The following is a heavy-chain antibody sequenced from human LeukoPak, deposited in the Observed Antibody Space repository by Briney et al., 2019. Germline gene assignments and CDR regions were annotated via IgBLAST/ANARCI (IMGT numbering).Heavy chain of an antibody. CDR2: IFYSGST. CDR3: ARDTHTGYSSSWYVNYYYGMDV. J-gene: IGHJ6*02. D-gene: IGHD6-13*01. V-gene: IGHV4-59*01. CDR1: GGSISSYY. Sequence: SETLSLTCTVSGGSISSYYWSWIRQPPGKGLEWIGYIFYSGSTNYNPSLKSRVTISVDTSKNQFSLKLSSVTAADTAVYYCARDTHTGYSSSWYVNYYYGMDVWGQGTTVTVSS.